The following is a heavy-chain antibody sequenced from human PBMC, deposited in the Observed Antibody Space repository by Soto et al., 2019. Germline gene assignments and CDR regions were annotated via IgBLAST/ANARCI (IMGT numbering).Heavy chain of an antibody. D-gene: IGHD3-16*02. CDR1: GFSLSTSGVG. J-gene: IGHJ4*02. V-gene: IGHV2-5*01. CDR2: IYWNDDK. CDR3: ARSYVWGSYRIYYFDY. Sequence: SGPTLVNPTQTLTLTCTFSGFSLSTSGVGVGWIRQPPGKALEWLALIYWNDDKRYSPSLKSRLTITKDTSKNQVVLTMTNMDPVDTATYYCARSYVWGSYRIYYFDYWGQGTLVTVPS.